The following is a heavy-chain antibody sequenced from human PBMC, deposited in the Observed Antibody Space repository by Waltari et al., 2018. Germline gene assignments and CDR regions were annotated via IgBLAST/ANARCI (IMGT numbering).Heavy chain of an antibody. CDR1: GGSISSYY. J-gene: IGHJ4*02. Sequence: QVQLQESGPGLVKPSETLSLTCTVSGGSISSYYWSWIRQPPGKGLEWIGYIYYSGSTNYTPSLKSRVTISVDTSKNQFSLKLSSVTAADTAVYYCARGSGWYAFDYWGQGTLVTVSS. V-gene: IGHV4-59*01. CDR3: ARGSGWYAFDY. D-gene: IGHD6-19*01. CDR2: IYYSGST.